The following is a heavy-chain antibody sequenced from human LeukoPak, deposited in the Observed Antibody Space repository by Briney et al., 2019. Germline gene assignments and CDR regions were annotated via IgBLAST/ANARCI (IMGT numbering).Heavy chain of an antibody. CDR3: ARERATEIPDYYYYYGMDV. J-gene: IGHJ6*02. CDR2: ISSSGSTI. D-gene: IGHD2-21*01. CDR1: GFTFSDYY. V-gene: IGHV3-11*01. Sequence: GGSLRLSCAVSGFTFSDYYMSWIRQAPGKGLEWVSYISSSGSTIYYADSVKGRFTISRDNAKNSLYLQMNSLRAEDTAVYYCARERATEIPDYYYYYGMDVWGQGTTVTVSS.